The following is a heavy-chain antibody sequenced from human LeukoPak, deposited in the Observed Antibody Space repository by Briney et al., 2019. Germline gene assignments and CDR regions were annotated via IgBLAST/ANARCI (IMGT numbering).Heavy chain of an antibody. V-gene: IGHV4-59*08. CDR3: ARLNGYCSSTSCYPDY. CDR1: GGSISSYY. J-gene: IGHJ4*02. D-gene: IGHD2-2*03. Sequence: PSETLSLTCTVSGGSISSYYWSWIRQPPGKGLEWIGYIYYSGSTNYNPSLKSQVTISVDTSKNQFSLKLSSVTAADTAVYYCARLNGYCSSTSCYPDYWGQGTLVTVSS. CDR2: IYYSGST.